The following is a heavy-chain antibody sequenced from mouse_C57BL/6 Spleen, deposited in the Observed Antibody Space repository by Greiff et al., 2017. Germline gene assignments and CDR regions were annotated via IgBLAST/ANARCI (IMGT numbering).Heavy chain of an antibody. J-gene: IGHJ4*01. Sequence: EVKLVESGGGLVKPGGSLKLSCAASGFTFSSYTMSWVRQTPEKRLEWVATISGGGGNTYYPDSVKGRFTISRDNAKNTLYPQMSSLRSEDTALYYCARQDAMDYWGQGTSVTVSS. V-gene: IGHV5-9*01. CDR1: GFTFSSYT. CDR2: ISGGGGNT. CDR3: ARQDAMDY.